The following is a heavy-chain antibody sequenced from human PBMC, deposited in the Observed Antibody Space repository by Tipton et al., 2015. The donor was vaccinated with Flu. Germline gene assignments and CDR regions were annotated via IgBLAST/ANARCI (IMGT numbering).Heavy chain of an antibody. D-gene: IGHD1-1*01. Sequence: LTCTVSGDSLSSYYWSWIRQPAGKGLEWIGRIYSSGSTTYNLTLKSRVTTSVDTSKRQFSLKLRSVTAADTAAYYCARDLWNDRRAYYYYGVDVWGQGTTVTVSS. CDR3: ARDLWNDRRAYYYYGVDV. CDR2: IYSSGST. CDR1: GDSLSSYY. V-gene: IGHV4-4*07. J-gene: IGHJ6*02.